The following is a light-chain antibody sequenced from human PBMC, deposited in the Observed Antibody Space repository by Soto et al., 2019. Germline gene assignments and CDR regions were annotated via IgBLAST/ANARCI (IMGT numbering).Light chain of an antibody. CDR1: SSDVGSYNS. CDR3: CSYAGNPYV. CDR2: EGS. Sequence: QSVLTQPASVSVSPGQSIASSCTGTSSDVGSYNSVSWYQQHPGKAPKLMIYEGSKRPSGVSDRFSGSKSGNTASLTISGLQAEDEADYYCCSYAGNPYVFGTGTKVTVL. J-gene: IGLJ1*01. V-gene: IGLV2-23*01.